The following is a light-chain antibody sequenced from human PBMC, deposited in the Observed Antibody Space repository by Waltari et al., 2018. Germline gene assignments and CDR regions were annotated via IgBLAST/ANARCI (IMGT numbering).Light chain of an antibody. CDR3: EQSYTILPS. Sequence: DIQMTQSPSSLSASVGARVTITCRASQSISKFLNWYQQQPGKAPKLLIYAASGLQSGVPSRFSGSGSGTDSTLTISSLQPEDFATYYCEQSYTILPSFGGGTKVEV. J-gene: IGKJ4*01. V-gene: IGKV1-39*01. CDR1: QSISKF. CDR2: AAS.